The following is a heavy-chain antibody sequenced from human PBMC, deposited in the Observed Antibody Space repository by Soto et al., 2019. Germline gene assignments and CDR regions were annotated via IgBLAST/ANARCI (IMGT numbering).Heavy chain of an antibody. CDR1: GGSFSGYY. Sequence: SETLSLTCAVYGGSFSGYYWSWIRQPPGKGLEWIGEINHSGSTNYNPSLKSRVTISVDTSKNQFSLKLSSVTAADTAVYYCARFGEAGRIVEGFDPWGQGTLVTVSS. D-gene: IGHD6-13*01. CDR3: ARFGEAGRIVEGFDP. CDR2: INHSGST. J-gene: IGHJ5*02. V-gene: IGHV4-34*01.